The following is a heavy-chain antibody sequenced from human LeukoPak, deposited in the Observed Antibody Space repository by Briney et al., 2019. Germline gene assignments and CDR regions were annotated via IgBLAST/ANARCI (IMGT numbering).Heavy chain of an antibody. J-gene: IGHJ4*02. CDR2: SIPIFGTS. D-gene: IGHD3-22*01. CDR3: ATNYPYYYDSSGYSHTPYFDY. V-gene: IGHV1-69*01. CDR1: GGTFISYA. Sequence: ASVKVSFKASGGTFISYAISWVRPAPGQGLEWMGGSIPIFGTSNYAQKFQGRVTITADESTSTDYMELSSLRSEDTAVYYCATNYPYYYDSSGYSHTPYFDYWGQGTLVTVSS.